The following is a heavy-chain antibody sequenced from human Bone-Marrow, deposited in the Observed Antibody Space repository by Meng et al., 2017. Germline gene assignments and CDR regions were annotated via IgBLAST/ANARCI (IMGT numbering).Heavy chain of an antibody. J-gene: IGHJ4*02. CDR3: ARVGHGDYEDY. CDR2: IDWDDDK. D-gene: IGHD4-17*01. Sequence: SGPTLVKPTQTLTLTCTFSVFSLSTSGMRVSWIRQPPGKALEWLARIDWDDDKFYSTSLKTRPTISKDTSKNQVVLTMTNMDPVDTATYYCARVGHGDYEDYWGQGTLVTVSS. CDR1: VFSLSTSGMR. V-gene: IGHV2-70*04.